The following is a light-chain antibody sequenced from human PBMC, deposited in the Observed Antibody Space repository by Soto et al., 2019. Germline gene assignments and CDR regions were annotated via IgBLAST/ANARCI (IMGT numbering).Light chain of an antibody. V-gene: IGKV1-5*03. CDR1: QSISSW. CDR2: KAS. J-gene: IGKJ1*01. Sequence: DIQMTQSPSTLSTSVGDRVTITCRASQSISSWLAWHQQKPGKAPRLLIYKASNLESGVALRFSGSGSGTEFTLTITSLQPDDSATYYCQQENDNRTFGQGTKVEIK. CDR3: QQENDNRT.